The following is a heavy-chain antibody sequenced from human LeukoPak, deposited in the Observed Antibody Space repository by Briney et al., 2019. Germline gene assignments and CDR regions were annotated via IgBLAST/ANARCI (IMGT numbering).Heavy chain of an antibody. CDR3: AHATGYLVH. CDR1: GDSVSSDTAA. V-gene: IGHV6-1*01. Sequence: SQTLSLTCAISGDSVSSDTAAWNWIRQSPSRGLEWLGRTYYRSKWYNEYAVSVKSRIRVNPDTSKNQFSLQLNSVTPEDTAVYCCAHATGYLVHWGQGTLVTVSS. CDR2: TYYRSKWYN. D-gene: IGHD1-1*01. J-gene: IGHJ4*02.